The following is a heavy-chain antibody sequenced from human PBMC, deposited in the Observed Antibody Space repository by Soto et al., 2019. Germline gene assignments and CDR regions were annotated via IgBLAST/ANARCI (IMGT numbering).Heavy chain of an antibody. D-gene: IGHD6-19*01. Sequence: EVQLVESGGGLVKPGGSLRLSCATYGFTFNDAWLSWVRQAPGKGLEWVGRLKGRNVGGTIDYAAPVTGRFTISSAESQNKLHLQMICLKIEDTAEYYCTTEFAYSSGHNDHWGRGALVTVSS. CDR3: TTEFAYSSGHNDH. CDR1: GFTFNDAW. V-gene: IGHV3-15*07. CDR2: LKGRNVGGTI. J-gene: IGHJ1*01.